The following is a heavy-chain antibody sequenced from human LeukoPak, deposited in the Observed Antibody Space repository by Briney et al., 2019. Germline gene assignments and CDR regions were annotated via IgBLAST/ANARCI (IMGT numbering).Heavy chain of an antibody. J-gene: IGHJ4*02. CDR3: XXXRGGSYFMDDY. CDR2: IYYSGST. V-gene: IGHV4-39*07. D-gene: IGHD1-26*01. CDR1: GSSISSSSYY. Sequence: SETLSLTCTVSGSSISSSSYYWGWIRQPPGKGLEWIGSIYYSGSTYYNPSLKSRVTISVDTPKNQFSLKLSSVTAADTAVYXXXXXRGGSYFMDDYWGQGTLVTVSS.